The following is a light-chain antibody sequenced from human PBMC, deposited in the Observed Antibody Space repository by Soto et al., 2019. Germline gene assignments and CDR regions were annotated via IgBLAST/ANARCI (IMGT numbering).Light chain of an antibody. CDR2: DAS. CDR3: QQRSNWIT. Sequence: EILFPQTPATPALSSREKNTPSCSASQSVSSYLAWYQQKPGQAPRLLIYDASNRATGIPARFSGSGSGTDFTLTISSLEPEDFAVYYCQQRSNWITFGQGTRLEIK. CDR1: QSVSSY. J-gene: IGKJ5*01. V-gene: IGKV3-11*01.